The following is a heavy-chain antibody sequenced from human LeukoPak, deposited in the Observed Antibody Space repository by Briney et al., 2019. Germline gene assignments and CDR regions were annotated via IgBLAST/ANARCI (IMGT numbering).Heavy chain of an antibody. CDR2: ISGSGGNT. J-gene: IGHJ4*02. D-gene: IGHD1-26*01. CDR1: GFTFSIYG. V-gene: IGHV3-23*01. CDR3: AKDRYSGNYHQSGDISY. Sequence: GGSLRLSCAASGFTFSIYGMSWVRQAPGKGLEWVSGISGSGGNTYYADSVKGRFTISRDNSKNTLFLQMNSLRAEDAALYYCAKDRYSGNYHQSGDISYWGQGALVTVSS.